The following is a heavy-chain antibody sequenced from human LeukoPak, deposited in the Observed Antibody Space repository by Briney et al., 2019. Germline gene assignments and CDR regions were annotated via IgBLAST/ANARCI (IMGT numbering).Heavy chain of an antibody. CDR1: GFTFSGHN. D-gene: IGHD3-3*01. CDR2: ISSSSTYI. J-gene: IGHJ4*02. Sequence: AGSLSLTCAASGFTFSGHNMKWVRQAPGKGLEWVSYISSSSTYIYYAASVKGRFAISRDNARNSLFLQMNSLRAEDSGIYYCARDPTLEISGMIICILDYWSQGTLVTVSS. V-gene: IGHV3-21*01. CDR3: ARDPTLEISGMIICILDY.